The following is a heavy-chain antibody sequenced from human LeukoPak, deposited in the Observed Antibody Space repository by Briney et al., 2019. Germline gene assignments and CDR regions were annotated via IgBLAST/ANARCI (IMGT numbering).Heavy chain of an antibody. V-gene: IGHV3-21*01. CDR1: GFTFSSYS. J-gene: IGHJ5*02. D-gene: IGHD2-2*01. CDR3: AGKPNPYQISPWFDP. CDR2: ISSSSSYI. Sequence: GGSLRLSCAASGFTFSSYSMNWVRQAPGKGLEWVSSISSSSSYIYYADSVKGRFTISRDNAKNSLYLQMNSLRAEDTAVYYCAGKPNPYQISPWFDPWGQGTLVTASS.